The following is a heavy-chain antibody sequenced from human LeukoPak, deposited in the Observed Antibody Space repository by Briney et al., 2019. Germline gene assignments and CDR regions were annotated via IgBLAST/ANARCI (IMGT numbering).Heavy chain of an antibody. CDR1: GYTFTGYY. CDR2: INPNSGGT. V-gene: IGHV1-2*02. CDR3: ASYIVASYGMDV. J-gene: IGHJ6*02. D-gene: IGHD5-12*01. Sequence: ASVKVSCKASGYTFTGYYMHWVQQAPGQGLEWMGWINPNSGGTNYAQKFQGRVTMTRDTSISTAYMELSRLRSDDTAVYYCASYIVASYGMDVWGQGTTVTVSS.